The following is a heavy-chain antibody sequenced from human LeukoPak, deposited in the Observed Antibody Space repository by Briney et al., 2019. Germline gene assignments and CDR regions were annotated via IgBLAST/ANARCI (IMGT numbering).Heavy chain of an antibody. J-gene: IGHJ4*02. Sequence: GGSLRLSCAASGFTFSTYAMNWVRQAPAKGLEWVSTIGGGGPTTDYADSVKDRFTISRDNAKNSLYLQMNSLRAEDTAVYYCARDRQIAYWGQGTLVTVSS. V-gene: IGHV3-23*01. CDR2: IGGGGPTT. CDR1: GFTFSTYA. CDR3: ARDRQIAY.